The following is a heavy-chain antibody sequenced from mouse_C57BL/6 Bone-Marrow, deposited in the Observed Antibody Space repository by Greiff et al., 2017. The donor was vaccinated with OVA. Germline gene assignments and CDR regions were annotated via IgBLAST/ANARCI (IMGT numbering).Heavy chain of an antibody. V-gene: IGHV14-1*01. CDR1: GFNIKDYY. D-gene: IGHD1-1*01. Sequence: EVQLQQSGAELVRPGASVKLSCTASGFNIKDYYMHWVKQRPEQGLEWIGRIDPEDGDTEYAPKFQGKATMTADTSSNTAYLQLSSLTSDDTAVYYCTPPYYYGSSCDWYFDVWGTGTTVTVSS. CDR3: TPPYYYGSSCDWYFDV. J-gene: IGHJ1*03. CDR2: IDPEDGDT.